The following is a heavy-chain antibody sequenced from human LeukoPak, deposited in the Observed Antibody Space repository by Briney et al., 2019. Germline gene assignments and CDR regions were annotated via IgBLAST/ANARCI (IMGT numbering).Heavy chain of an antibody. D-gene: IGHD1-26*01. CDR1: GFTFSSFN. V-gene: IGHV3-21*01. CDR2: ISSTSSYI. Sequence: GGSLRLSCAASGFTFSSFNMNWVRQAPGKGLEWVSSISSTSSYIFYTDSVKGRFTISRDNAKNSLFLQMNSLRAEDTGVYYCARGGGGSPYYWGQGTLVTVSS. J-gene: IGHJ4*02. CDR3: ARGGGGSPYY.